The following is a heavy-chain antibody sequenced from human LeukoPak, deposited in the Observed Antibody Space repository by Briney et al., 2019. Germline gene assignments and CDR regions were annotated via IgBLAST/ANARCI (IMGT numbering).Heavy chain of an antibody. CDR2: IIPIFGTA. CDR1: GGTFSSYA. CDR3: ARGRIAARPVDWFDP. J-gene: IGHJ5*02. D-gene: IGHD6-6*01. V-gene: IGHV1-69*05. Sequence: GASVKVSCKASGGTFSSYAISWVRQAPGQGLEWMGRIIPIFGTANYAQKFQGRVTITTDESTSTAYMELSSLRSEDTAVYYCARGRIAARPVDWFDPWGQGTLVTVSS.